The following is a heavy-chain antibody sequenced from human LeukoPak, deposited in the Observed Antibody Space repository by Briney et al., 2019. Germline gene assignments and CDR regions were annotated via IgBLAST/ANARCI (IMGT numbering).Heavy chain of an antibody. V-gene: IGHV3-30-3*01. CDR2: ISYDGSNK. CDR3: AREGGSGNQIFDY. Sequence: GGSQRLSCAASGFTFSSYAMHWVRQAPGKGLEWVAVISYDGSNKYYADSVKGRFTISRDNSKNTLYLQMNSLRAEDTAVYYCAREGGSGNQIFDYWGQGTLVTVSS. CDR1: GFTFSSYA. J-gene: IGHJ4*02. D-gene: IGHD4-23*01.